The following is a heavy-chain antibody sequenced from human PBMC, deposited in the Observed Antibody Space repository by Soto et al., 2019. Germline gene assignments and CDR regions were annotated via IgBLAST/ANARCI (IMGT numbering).Heavy chain of an antibody. CDR1: GGVFTNFA. D-gene: IGHD6-19*01. CDR3: ARWGNRGWFRGGFDY. J-gene: IGHJ4*02. CDR2: IIPIFYST. V-gene: IGHV1-69*01. Sequence: QVQLVQSGAAMRKPGSSVKVSCKASGGVFTNFAISWVRQAPGQGLEWIGGIIPIFYSTKYAQKFQDRVTLTADEIPSAAYMELSNLTSDDTAVYYCARWGNRGWFRGGFDYLGQGT.